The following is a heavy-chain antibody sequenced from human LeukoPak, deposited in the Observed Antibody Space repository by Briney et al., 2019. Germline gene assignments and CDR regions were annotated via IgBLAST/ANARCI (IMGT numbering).Heavy chain of an antibody. D-gene: IGHD6-13*01. J-gene: IGHJ4*02. V-gene: IGHV3-7*04. CDR2: IKGDGSEK. Sequence: GSLRLSCAASGFTFSTYWMSWVRQAPGKGLEWVAHIKGDGSEKHYVDSVKGRFTISRDNAKNSLYLQMSSLRAEDTAVYYCARDPGIAAAGTEGHSDSWGQGTLVTVSS. CDR3: ARDPGIAAAGTEGHSDS. CDR1: GFTFSTYW.